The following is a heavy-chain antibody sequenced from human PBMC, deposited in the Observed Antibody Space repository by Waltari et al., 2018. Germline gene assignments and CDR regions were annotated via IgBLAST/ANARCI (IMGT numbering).Heavy chain of an antibody. CDR3: ARDRHFSDGGAYYESGL. Sequence: QVQLVQSGAEVKKPGSSVKVSCKASGDNFNIHAMTWVRQAPGQGLEWVGRIIPILGSAKYAQKFQGRVTITAEKSSTTVYMDLGSLKSDDTAVYYCARDRHFSDGGAYYESGLWGRGTLVTVSS. CDR1: GDNFNIHA. D-gene: IGHD2-21*01. J-gene: IGHJ2*01. V-gene: IGHV1-69*08. CDR2: IIPILGSA.